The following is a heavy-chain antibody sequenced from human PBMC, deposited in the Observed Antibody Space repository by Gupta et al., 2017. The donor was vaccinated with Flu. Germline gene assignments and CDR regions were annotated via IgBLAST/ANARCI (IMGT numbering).Heavy chain of an antibody. CDR2: ITSSGGYI. D-gene: IGHD3-3*01. Sequence: YSMNWVRQAPGKGLEWVSSITSSGGYIYYEDSVKGRFTISRDNAKNSLYLQMNSLRAEDTAVYYCARATPVTIFGVVMTDYWGQGTLVTVSS. J-gene: IGHJ4*02. V-gene: IGHV3-21*01. CDR1: YS. CDR3: ARATPVTIFGVVMTDY.